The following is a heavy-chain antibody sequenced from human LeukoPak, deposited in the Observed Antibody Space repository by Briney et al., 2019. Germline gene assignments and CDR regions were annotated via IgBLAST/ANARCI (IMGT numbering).Heavy chain of an antibody. CDR3: AREYRENVDPTSGYMDV. CDR2: ISYDGSNK. CDR1: GFTFSSYA. J-gene: IGHJ6*03. V-gene: IGHV3-30*04. Sequence: GGSLRLSCAASGFTFSSYAMHRVRQAPGKGLEWVAVISYDGSNKYYADSVKGRFTISRDNSKNTLYLQMNSLRAEDTAVYYCAREYRENVDPTSGYMDVWGKGTTVTVSS. D-gene: IGHD1-1*01.